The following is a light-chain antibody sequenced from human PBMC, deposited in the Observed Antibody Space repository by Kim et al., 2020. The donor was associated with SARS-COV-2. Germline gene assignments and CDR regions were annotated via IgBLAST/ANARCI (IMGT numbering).Light chain of an antibody. CDR2: ATS. Sequence: DIQMTQSPSSLSASVGDRVTIACRASQSISTNLNWYQQKPGKAPNLLIYATSNLQSGVPSRFSGSGSGTDFTLTIGSLQAEDFATYYCQQYNNYPYTFGQGTKLEI. V-gene: IGKV1-39*01. CDR3: QQYNNYPYT. CDR1: QSISTN. J-gene: IGKJ2*01.